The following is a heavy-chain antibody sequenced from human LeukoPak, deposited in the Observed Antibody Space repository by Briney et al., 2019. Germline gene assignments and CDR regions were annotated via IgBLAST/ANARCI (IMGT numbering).Heavy chain of an antibody. CDR3: AKGDSSSSDPRLGYFDY. CDR1: GFTFSSYA. V-gene: IGHV3-23*01. Sequence: GGSLRLSCAASGFTFSSYAMSWVRQAPGKGLGWVSGISGSSDGTYYADSVKGRFTISRDNSKNTLYLQMNRLRAEDTAIYYCAKGDSSSSDPRLGYFDYWGQGTLVTVSS. CDR2: ISGSSDGT. J-gene: IGHJ4*02. D-gene: IGHD6-6*01.